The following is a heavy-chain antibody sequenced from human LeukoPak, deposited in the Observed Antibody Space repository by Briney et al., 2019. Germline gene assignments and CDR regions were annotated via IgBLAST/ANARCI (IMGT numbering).Heavy chain of an antibody. D-gene: IGHD3-22*01. Sequence: PGGSLRLSCAASGFTFSSYAMSWVRQAPGKGLEWVSAISGSGGSAYYADSEKGRFTISRDNSKNTLYLQMNSLRAEDTAVYYCAKSTWVASYYYDSSGYTWGQGTLVTVSS. CDR3: AKSTWVASYYYDSSGYT. V-gene: IGHV3-23*01. J-gene: IGHJ5*02. CDR2: ISGSGGSA. CDR1: GFTFSSYA.